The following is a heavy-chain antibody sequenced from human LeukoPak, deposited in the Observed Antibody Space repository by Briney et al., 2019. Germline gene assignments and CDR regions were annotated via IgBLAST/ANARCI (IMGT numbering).Heavy chain of an antibody. J-gene: IGHJ4*02. D-gene: IGHD6-19*01. V-gene: IGHV3-23*01. CDR3: ARDSSDWYYVDY. CDR1: GFTFSSHA. Sequence: RTGGSLRLSCAASGFTFSSHAMSWVRQAPGRGLEWVSAISGSGGNTNYAESVRGRFTISRDNSKNALYLQMNTLRADDTAVYYCARDSSDWYYVDYWGQGTLVTVSS. CDR2: ISGSGGNT.